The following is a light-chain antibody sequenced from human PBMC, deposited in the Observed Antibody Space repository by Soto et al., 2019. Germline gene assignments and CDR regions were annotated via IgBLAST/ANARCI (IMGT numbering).Light chain of an antibody. V-gene: IGLV2-8*01. CDR3: SSTAGSNNVV. CDR1: SSDVGGYNY. CDR2: EVT. Sequence: QSALTQPPSASGSPGQSVTISCTGTSSDVGGYNYVSWYQQHPGEAPKLVISEVTKRPSGVPDRFSGSKSGNTTSLTVSGLQAEGEADYYSSSTAGSNNVVFGGGTKLTV. J-gene: IGLJ2*01.